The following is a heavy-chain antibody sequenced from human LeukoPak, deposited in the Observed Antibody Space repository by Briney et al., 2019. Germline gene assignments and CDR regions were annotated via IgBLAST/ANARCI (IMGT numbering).Heavy chain of an antibody. V-gene: IGHV3-30*02. CDR3: VKDLPVLHS. CDR2: IQSDGSFI. D-gene: IGHD2-8*01. Sequence: GGSLRLSCATSGFTFKSFCMHWVRQAPGKALEHLAFIQSDGSFIYYADSVKGRFTISRDDSKNTLYLQMNGLRGDGTALYYCVKDLPVLHSWGQGTLVTVSS. J-gene: IGHJ4*02. CDR1: GFTFKSFC.